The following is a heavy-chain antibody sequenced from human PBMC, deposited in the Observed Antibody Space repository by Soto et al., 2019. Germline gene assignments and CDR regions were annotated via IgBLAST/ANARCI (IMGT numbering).Heavy chain of an antibody. J-gene: IGHJ4*02. CDR2: ISAYNDNI. D-gene: IGHD1-26*01. CDR3: ARDQVGATGDY. V-gene: IGHV1-18*01. Sequence: QIQLVQSGAEVKKPGASVKVSCKASGYAFTSYGISWVRQAPGQGLEWMGWISAYNDNINYAQKVQGRVTMTTDTSTSTAYMELRSLRSDDTAVYFCARDQVGATGDYWGQGTLVTVSS. CDR1: GYAFTSYG.